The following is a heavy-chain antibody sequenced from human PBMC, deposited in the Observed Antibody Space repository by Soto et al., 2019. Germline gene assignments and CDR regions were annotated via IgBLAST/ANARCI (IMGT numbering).Heavy chain of an antibody. CDR1: GGSISSGDYY. CDR2: IYYSGST. Sequence: PSETLSLTCTVSGGSISSGDYYWSWIRQPPGKGLEWIGYIYYSGSTYYNPSLKSRVTISVDTSKNQFSLKLSSVTAADTAVYYCASGFFFSGSYDYWGQGTLVTVSS. J-gene: IGHJ4*02. V-gene: IGHV4-30-4*01. CDR3: ASGFFFSGSYDY. D-gene: IGHD1-26*01.